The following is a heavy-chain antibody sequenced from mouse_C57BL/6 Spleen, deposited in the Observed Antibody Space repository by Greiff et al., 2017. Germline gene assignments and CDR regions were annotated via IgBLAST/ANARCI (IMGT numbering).Heavy chain of an antibody. CDR2: INPGSGGT. J-gene: IGHJ4*01. Sequence: QVQLQQSGAGLVRPGTSVKVSCKASGYAFTNYLIEWVKQRPGQGLEWIGVINPGSGGTNYNEKFKGKATMTADKSASTAYLQLSILTSEDYAVYFCARAGTWSYYAMDYWGQGTSVTVSS. CDR3: ARAGTWSYYAMDY. D-gene: IGHD4-1*01. V-gene: IGHV1-54*01. CDR1: GYAFTNYL.